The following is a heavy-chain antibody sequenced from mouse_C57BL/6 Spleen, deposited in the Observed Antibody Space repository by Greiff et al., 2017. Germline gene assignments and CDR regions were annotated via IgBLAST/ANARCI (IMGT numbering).Heavy chain of an antibody. CDR3: ARYYYGNYDYAMDY. CDR2: INPSTGGT. J-gene: IGHJ4*01. Sequence: EVQLQQSGPELVKPGASVKISCKASGYSFTGYYMNWVKQSPEKSLEWIGEINPSTGGTTYNQKFKAKATLTVDKSSSTASMQLKSLTSEDSAVYYCARYYYGNYDYAMDYWGQGTSDTVSS. D-gene: IGHD2-1*01. V-gene: IGHV1-42*01. CDR1: GYSFTGYY.